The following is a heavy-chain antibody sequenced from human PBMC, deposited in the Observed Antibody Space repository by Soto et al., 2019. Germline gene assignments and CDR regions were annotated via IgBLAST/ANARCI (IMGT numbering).Heavy chain of an antibody. D-gene: IGHD6-13*01. CDR3: ARIPRIAAAGMFDY. J-gene: IGHJ4*02. Sequence: GGSLRLSCAASGFTFSDYYVSWIRQAPGKGLEWVSYISSSGSTIYYADSVKGRFTISRDNAKNSLYLQMNSLRAEDTAVYYCARIPRIAAAGMFDYWGQGTLVTVSS. CDR2: ISSSGSTI. V-gene: IGHV3-11*01. CDR1: GFTFSDYY.